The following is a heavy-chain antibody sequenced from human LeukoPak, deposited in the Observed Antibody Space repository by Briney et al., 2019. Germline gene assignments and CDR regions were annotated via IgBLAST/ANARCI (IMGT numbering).Heavy chain of an antibody. Sequence: GRSLRLSCSASGFTFSTYWTSWVRQAPGKGLEWVANINQDGSERYYVDSVKGRFTFSRDNAKNSLYLQMNSLRAEDTAVYYCARDHDNGYSWAYWGQGTLVTVSS. CDR2: INQDGSER. CDR1: GFTFSTYW. V-gene: IGHV3-7*01. CDR3: ARDHDNGYSWAY. D-gene: IGHD3-22*01. J-gene: IGHJ4*02.